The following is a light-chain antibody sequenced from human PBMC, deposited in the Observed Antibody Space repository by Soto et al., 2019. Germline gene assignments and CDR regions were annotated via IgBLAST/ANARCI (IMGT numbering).Light chain of an antibody. CDR1: QSLGSKY. CDR3: QHYGTS. CDR2: GAS. Sequence: EIVLTQSPGTLSLSPGDRATLSCRASQSLGSKYLAWYQQRPGQAPRLLIYGASTRATGIPDRFSGSGSGTDFSLTISRLEPEDFAVYYCQHYGTSFGPGTRLDIK. V-gene: IGKV3-20*01. J-gene: IGKJ5*01.